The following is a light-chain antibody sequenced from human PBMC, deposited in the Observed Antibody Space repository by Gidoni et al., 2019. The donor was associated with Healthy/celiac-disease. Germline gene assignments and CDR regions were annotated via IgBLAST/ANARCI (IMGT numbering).Light chain of an antibody. J-gene: IGKJ4*01. V-gene: IGKV4-1*01. CDR3: QQYYSTPLT. CDR2: WAS. CDR1: QSVLYSSNNKNY. Sequence: DLVMTQSTDSLPLSLGAWATINCKSSQSVLYSSNNKNYLAWYQQKPGQPPKLLIYWASTRESGVPDRFSGSGSGTDFTLTISSLQAEDVAVYYCQQYYSTPLTFGGGTKVEIK.